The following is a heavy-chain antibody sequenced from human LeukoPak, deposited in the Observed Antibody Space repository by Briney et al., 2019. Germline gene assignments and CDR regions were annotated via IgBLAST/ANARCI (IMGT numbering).Heavy chain of an antibody. D-gene: IGHD4-17*01. CDR2: IYHSGST. CDR3: ARGEATTVTIFDY. Sequence: PGGSLRLSCAASGFTFSSYGMHWVRQPPGKGLEWIGEIYHSGSTNFNPSLKSRVTISVDKSKNQFSLKLSSATAADTAVYYCARGEATTVTIFDYWGQGTLVTVSS. V-gene: IGHV4-4*02. J-gene: IGHJ4*02. CDR1: GFTFSSYG.